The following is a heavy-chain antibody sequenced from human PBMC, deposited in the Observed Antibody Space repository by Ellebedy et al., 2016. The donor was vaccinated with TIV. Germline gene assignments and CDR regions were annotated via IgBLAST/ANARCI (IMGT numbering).Heavy chain of an antibody. CDR2: ISYDGSNK. Sequence: GESLKISXAASGFTFSSYGMHWVRQAPGKGLEWVAVISYDGSNKYYADSVKGRFTISRDNSKNTLYLQMNSLRAEDTAVYYCARDITRGSPRDYWGQGTLVTVSS. J-gene: IGHJ4*02. CDR3: ARDITRGSPRDY. V-gene: IGHV3-30*03. D-gene: IGHD3-10*01. CDR1: GFTFSSYG.